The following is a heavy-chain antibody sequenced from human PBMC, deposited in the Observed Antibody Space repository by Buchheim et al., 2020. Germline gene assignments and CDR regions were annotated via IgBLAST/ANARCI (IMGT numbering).Heavy chain of an antibody. J-gene: IGHJ4*02. V-gene: IGHV4-34*01. Sequence: QVQLQQWGAGLLKPSETLSLTCAVYGGSFSGYYWSWIRQPPGKGLEWIGEINHSGSTNYNPSLPRRVTIPVGTSMNQFSLKLSSVTAADTAVYYCARCQNQWELLGWYYWGQGTL. D-gene: IGHD1-26*01. CDR3: ARCQNQWELLGWYY. CDR2: INHSGST. CDR1: GGSFSGYY.